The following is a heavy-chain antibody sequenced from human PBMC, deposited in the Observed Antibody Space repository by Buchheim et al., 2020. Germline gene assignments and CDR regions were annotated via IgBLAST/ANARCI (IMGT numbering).Heavy chain of an antibody. Sequence: QLQLQESGPGLVKPSETLSLTCTVSGGSMTSSDYYWGWIRQPPGKGLEWIGSMDISGRTYYNPALMSRVAMSVDTSENQFSLKLSSVTAADTAVYFCASLYCSGGRCSLTYYFDSWGPGT. CDR2: MDISGRT. J-gene: IGHJ4*02. V-gene: IGHV4-39*01. D-gene: IGHD2-15*01. CDR3: ASLYCSGGRCSLTYYFDS. CDR1: GGSMTSSDYY.